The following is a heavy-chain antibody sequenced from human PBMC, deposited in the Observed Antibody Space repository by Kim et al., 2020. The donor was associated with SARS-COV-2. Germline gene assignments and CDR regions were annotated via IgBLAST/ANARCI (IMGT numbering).Heavy chain of an antibody. Sequence: ASVKVSCKASGYTFTGYYMHWVRQAPGQGLEWMGWINPNSGGTNYAQKFQGRVTMTRDTSISTAYMELSRLRSDDTAVYYCARDPHSNHYDFWSGYRYYFDYWGQGTLVTVSS. D-gene: IGHD3-3*01. J-gene: IGHJ4*02. CDR1: GYTFTGYY. CDR3: ARDPHSNHYDFWSGYRYYFDY. CDR2: INPNSGGT. V-gene: IGHV1-2*02.